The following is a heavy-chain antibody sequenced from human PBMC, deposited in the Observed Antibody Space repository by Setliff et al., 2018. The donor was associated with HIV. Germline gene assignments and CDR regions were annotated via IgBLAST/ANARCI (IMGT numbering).Heavy chain of an antibody. Sequence: SETLSLTCTFSGDSISSGNYYWSWIRQPAGKGLEWIGRIYSTGSTNYNPSLKSRVTISSDTSKNLFSLKLTTVTAADAAMYYCARFISGKNGVDIWGPGTMVTVSS. D-gene: IGHD2-8*01. CDR3: ARFISGKNGVDI. V-gene: IGHV4-61*02. CDR2: IYSTGST. CDR1: GDSISSGNYY. J-gene: IGHJ3*02.